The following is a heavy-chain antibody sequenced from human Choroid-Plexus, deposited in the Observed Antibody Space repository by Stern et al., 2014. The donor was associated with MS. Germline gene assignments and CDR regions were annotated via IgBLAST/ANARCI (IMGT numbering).Heavy chain of an antibody. CDR1: GFTFGSCA. CDR3: AKDRQYLTYFFAH. CDR2: VSYDGSNK. V-gene: IGHV3-30*18. D-gene: IGHD2/OR15-2a*01. Sequence: MQLVESGGGVVQPGRPLRLSCVASGFTFGSCAMHWVRQAPGKGLEWVAGVSYDGSNKYYADSVKGRFTISRDNSQNTLYIQMSSLRPEDTAVYYCAKDRQYLTYFFAHWGQGSLVTVSS. J-gene: IGHJ5*02.